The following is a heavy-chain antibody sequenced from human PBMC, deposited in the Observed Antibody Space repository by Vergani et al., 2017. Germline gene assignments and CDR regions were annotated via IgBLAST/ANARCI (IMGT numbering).Heavy chain of an antibody. CDR2: IDPSDSYT. J-gene: IGHJ6*03. CDR3: ARQTVTTPFYYYYYMDV. Sequence: EVQLVPSGAEVKKPGESLRISCKGSGYSFTSYWISWVRQMPGKGLEWMGRIDPSDSYTNYSPSFQGHVTISADKSISTAYLQWSSLKASDTAMYYCARQTVTTPFYYYYYMDVWGKGTTVTVSS. CDR1: GYSFTSYW. V-gene: IGHV5-10-1*03. D-gene: IGHD4-17*01.